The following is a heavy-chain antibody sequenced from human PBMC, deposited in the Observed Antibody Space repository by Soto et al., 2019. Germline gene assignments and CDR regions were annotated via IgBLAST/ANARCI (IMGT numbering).Heavy chain of an antibody. CDR3: ARGLGWSPSSAPFDY. Sequence: SETLSLTCAVYGGSFSGYYWSWIRQPPGKGLEWIGEINHSVSTTYSPSPKRRFTISVDTSKNQFSLKLRSVTAADTAVVFCARGLGWSPSSAPFDYWGQGTLVTVSS. V-gene: IGHV4-34*01. D-gene: IGHD6-19*01. CDR2: INHSVST. CDR1: GGSFSGYY. J-gene: IGHJ4*02.